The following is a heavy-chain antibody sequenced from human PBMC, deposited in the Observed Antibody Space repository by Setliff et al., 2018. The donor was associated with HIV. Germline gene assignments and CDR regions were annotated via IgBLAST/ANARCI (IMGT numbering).Heavy chain of an antibody. CDR1: GFTFSSYS. D-gene: IGHD1-26*01. J-gene: IGHJ4*02. Sequence: GGSLRLSCAASGFTFSSYSMNWVRQAPGKGLEWVSYISSSSSTIYYADSVKGRFTISRDNAKNSLYLQMNSLRAEDTAVYYCARDGRIGADYWGQGTLVTV. CDR3: ARDGRIGADY. CDR2: ISSSSSTI. V-gene: IGHV3-48*01.